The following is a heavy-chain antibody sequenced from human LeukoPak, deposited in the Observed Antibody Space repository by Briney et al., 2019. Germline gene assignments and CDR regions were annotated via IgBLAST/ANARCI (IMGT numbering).Heavy chain of an antibody. V-gene: IGHV1-2*02. J-gene: IGHJ4*02. Sequence: ASVKVSCKASGYTFTGYFMHWVRQAPGQGLEWMGWINPNSGGTNYAQKFQGRVTMTRDTPISTAYMELSRLRSDDTAVYYCARDLDYVFDYWGQGTLVTVSS. CDR2: INPNSGGT. D-gene: IGHD4-17*01. CDR1: GYTFTGYF. CDR3: ARDLDYVFDY.